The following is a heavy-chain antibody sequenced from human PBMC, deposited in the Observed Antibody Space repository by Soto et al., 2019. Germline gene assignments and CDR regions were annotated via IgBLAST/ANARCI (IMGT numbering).Heavy chain of an antibody. CDR1: GGTFISYA. CDR2: IIPLFGTA. Sequence: SVEVSCKASGGTFISYAINWVRQAPGQGLEWMGGIIPLFGTATYAQRFQDRVTITADRSTSTAYMELRSLKSEDTAVYYCARDRPSQDWYFDLWGRGTLVTVSS. CDR3: ARDRPSQDWYFDL. V-gene: IGHV1-69*06. J-gene: IGHJ2*01.